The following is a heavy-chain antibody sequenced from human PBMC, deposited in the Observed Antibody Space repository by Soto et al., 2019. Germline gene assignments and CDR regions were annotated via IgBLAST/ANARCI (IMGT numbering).Heavy chain of an antibody. CDR2: ISWNSGSI. J-gene: IGHJ4*02. Sequence: EVQLVESGGGLVQPGRSLRLSCAASGFTFDDYAMHWVRQAPGKGLEWVSGISWNSGSIGYADSVKGRFTISRDNAKNSLYLQMNSLRAEDTDLYYCATVGCSSTSCYALDYWGQGTLVTVSS. V-gene: IGHV3-9*01. CDR3: ATVGCSSTSCYALDY. CDR1: GFTFDDYA. D-gene: IGHD2-2*01.